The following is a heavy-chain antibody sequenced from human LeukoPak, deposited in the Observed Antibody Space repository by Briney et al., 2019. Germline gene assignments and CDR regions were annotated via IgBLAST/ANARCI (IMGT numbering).Heavy chain of an antibody. Sequence: GGSLRLSCAASGFTFSSYGMSWVRQAPGKGLEWVSAISGSGGSTYYADSVKGRFTISRDNSKNTLYLQMNSLRAEDTAVYYCARTSASGNYPLDYWGQGTLVTVSS. V-gene: IGHV3-23*01. CDR1: GFTFSSYG. CDR3: ARTSASGNYPLDY. J-gene: IGHJ4*02. CDR2: ISGSGGST. D-gene: IGHD3-10*01.